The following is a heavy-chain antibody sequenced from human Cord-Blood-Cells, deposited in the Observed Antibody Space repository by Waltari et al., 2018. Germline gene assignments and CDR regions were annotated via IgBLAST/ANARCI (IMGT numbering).Heavy chain of an antibody. D-gene: IGHD5-18*01. J-gene: IGHJ4*02. Sequence: EGQLVESGGGLVQPGGSRRLPCAASGFTCSSYWMSWVRKDPGKGLEWVANIKQEGSEKYYVDSVKGRFTISRDNAKNSLYLQMNSLRAEDTAVYYCARGYSYGYDYWGQGTLVTVSS. V-gene: IGHV3-7*01. CDR2: IKQEGSEK. CDR3: ARGYSYGYDY. CDR1: GFTCSSYW.